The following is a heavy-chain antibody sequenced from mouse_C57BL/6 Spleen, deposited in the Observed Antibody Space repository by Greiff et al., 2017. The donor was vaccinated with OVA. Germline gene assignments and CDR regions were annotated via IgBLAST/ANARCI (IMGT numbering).Heavy chain of an antibody. V-gene: IGHV1-55*01. D-gene: IGHD2-10*01. CDR3: ARSYYGNSDYAMDY. J-gene: IGHJ4*01. CDR2: IYPGSGST. Sequence: QVQLKQPGAELVKPGASVKMSCKASGYTFTSYWITWVKQRPGQGLEWIGDIYPGSGSTNYNEKFKSKATLTVDTSSSTAYMQLSSLTSEDSAVYYCARSYYGNSDYAMDYWGQGTSVTVSS. CDR1: GYTFTSYW.